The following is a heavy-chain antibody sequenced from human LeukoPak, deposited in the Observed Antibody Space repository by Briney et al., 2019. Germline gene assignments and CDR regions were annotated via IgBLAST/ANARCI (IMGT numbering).Heavy chain of an antibody. Sequence: PGGSLRLSCAASGFNFDDYGMTWVRQAPGEGLEWVSGISWNGGSTAYVDSVKGRFTISRDNAKNSLYLQMNSLRGEDTALYYCARGSGSYSTFFDFWGQGTLVTLSS. V-gene: IGHV3-20*04. CDR2: ISWNGGST. CDR3: ARGSGSYSTFFDF. D-gene: IGHD1-26*01. CDR1: GFNFDDYG. J-gene: IGHJ4*02.